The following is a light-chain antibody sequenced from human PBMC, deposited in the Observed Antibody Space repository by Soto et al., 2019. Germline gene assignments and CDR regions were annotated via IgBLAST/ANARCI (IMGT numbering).Light chain of an antibody. CDR3: QQYNNWPLT. Sequence: EIVMTQSPATLSVSPGERATLSCRASQSVSSNLAWYQQKPGQAPRLLIYDASTRATGVPARFSGSGSGTDFTLTIGSLQSEDFALYFCQQYNNWPLTFGQGTKVDIK. V-gene: IGKV3-15*01. CDR1: QSVSSN. J-gene: IGKJ1*01. CDR2: DAS.